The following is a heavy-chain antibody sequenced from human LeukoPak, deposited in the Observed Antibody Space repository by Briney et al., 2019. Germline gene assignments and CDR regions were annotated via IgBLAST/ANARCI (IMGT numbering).Heavy chain of an antibody. D-gene: IGHD6-6*01. CDR3: ARAVARPIVYYYMDV. J-gene: IGHJ6*03. V-gene: IGHV1-46*03. CDR1: GYTFTNYY. Sequence: GASVKVSCKASGYTFTNYYMHWVRQAPGQGLEWMGIINPSGGSTSYAQKFQDRVTMTRDTSTSTVYMELSSLRSEDTAVYYCARAVARPIVYYYMDVWGKGTTVTVSS. CDR2: INPSGGST.